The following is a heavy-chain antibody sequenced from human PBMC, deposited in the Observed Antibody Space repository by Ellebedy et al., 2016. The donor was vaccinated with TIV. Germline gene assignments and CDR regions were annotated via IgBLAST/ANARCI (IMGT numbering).Heavy chain of an antibody. CDR3: ARDGEGATPLGDY. D-gene: IGHD1-26*01. V-gene: IGHV3-33*01. CDR1: GFTFSSYG. CDR2: IWYDGSNK. J-gene: IGHJ4*02. Sequence: GGSLRLSCAASGFTFSSYGMHWVRQAPGKGLEWVAVIWYDGSNKYYADSVKGRFTISRDNSKNTLYLQMNSLRAEDTAVYYCARDGEGATPLGDYWGQGTLVTVSS.